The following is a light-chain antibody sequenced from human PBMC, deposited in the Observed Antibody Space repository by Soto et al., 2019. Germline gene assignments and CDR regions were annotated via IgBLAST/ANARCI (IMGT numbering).Light chain of an antibody. CDR3: QHYGASPWT. J-gene: IGKJ1*01. CDR1: ESVSRN. Sequence: EVVMTQSPATLSVSPGERYTPSCRASESVSRNLAWYQQKPGQAPRVLIYRASIRATGISDRFSGSGSGTDFTLTISRLEPEDFAVYYCQHYGASPWTFGQGTKVDIK. V-gene: IGKV3-20*01. CDR2: RAS.